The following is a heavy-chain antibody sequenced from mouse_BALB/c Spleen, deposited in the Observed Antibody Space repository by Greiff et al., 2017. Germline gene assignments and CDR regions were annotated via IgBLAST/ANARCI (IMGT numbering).Heavy chain of an antibody. CDR2: ISSGGST. V-gene: IGHV5-6-5*01. CDR1: GFTFSSYA. CDR3: ARGGITTVVADD. D-gene: IGHD1-1*01. Sequence: EVQLVESGGGLVKPGGSLKLSCAASGFTFSSYAMSWVRQTPEKRLEWVASISSGGSTYYPDSVKGRFTISRDNARNILYLQMSSLRSEDTAMYYCARGGITTVVADDWGQGTTLTVSS. J-gene: IGHJ2*01.